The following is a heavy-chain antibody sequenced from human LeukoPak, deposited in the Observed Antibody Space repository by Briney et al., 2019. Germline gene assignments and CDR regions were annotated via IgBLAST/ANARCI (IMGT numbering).Heavy chain of an antibody. CDR3: AKDIRAARTDAFDI. CDR2: ISWNSGSI. V-gene: IGHV3-9*01. CDR1: GFTFDDYA. J-gene: IGHJ3*02. D-gene: IGHD1-14*01. Sequence: PGGSLRLSCAASGFTFDDYAMHWVRQAPGKGLEWVSGISWNSGSIGYADSVKGRFTISRDNAKNSLYLQMNSLRAEDTALYYCAKDIRAARTDAFDIWGQGTMITVSS.